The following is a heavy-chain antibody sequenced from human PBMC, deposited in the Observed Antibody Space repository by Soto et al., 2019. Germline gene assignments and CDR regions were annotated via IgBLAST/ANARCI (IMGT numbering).Heavy chain of an antibody. CDR1: GYTFTSYG. CDR3: ARDAASYCSGGSCYGWFDP. D-gene: IGHD2-15*01. Sequence: ASVKVSCKASGYTFTSYGISWVRQAPGQGLEWTGWISAYNGNTNYAQKLQGRVTMTTDTSTSTAYMELRSLRSDDTAVYYCARDAASYCSGGSCYGWFDPWGQGTLVTVSS. V-gene: IGHV1-18*01. J-gene: IGHJ5*02. CDR2: ISAYNGNT.